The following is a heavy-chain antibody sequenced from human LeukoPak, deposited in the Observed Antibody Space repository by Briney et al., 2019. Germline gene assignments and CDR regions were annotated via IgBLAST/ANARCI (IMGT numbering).Heavy chain of an antibody. V-gene: IGHV3-74*01. CDR3: ARGLSGYASSLGY. CDR2: INSDGSST. D-gene: IGHD6-6*01. J-gene: IGHJ4*02. CDR1: GVTFSSYW. Sequence: GGSLRLSCAASGVTFSSYWMHWVGQAPGKGLGWVSGINSDGSSTSYADSVRGRFSISRDNAKNTLYLQMNSLRAEDTAVYYCARGLSGYASSLGYWGQGTLVTVSA.